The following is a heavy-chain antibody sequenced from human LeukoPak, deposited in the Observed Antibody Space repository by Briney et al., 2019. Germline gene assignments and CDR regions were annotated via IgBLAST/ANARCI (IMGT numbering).Heavy chain of an antibody. J-gene: IGHJ4*02. CDR3: ARDRYYYDSSGYYYFDY. V-gene: IGHV3-30*03. CDR2: ISYDGSNK. Sequence: GGSLRLSCAASGFTFSSYGMHWVRQAPGKGLEWVAVISYDGSNKYYADSVKGRFTISRDNSKNTLYLQMNSLRAEDTAVYYCARDRYYYDSSGYYYFDYWGQGTLVTVSS. D-gene: IGHD3-22*01. CDR1: GFTFSSYG.